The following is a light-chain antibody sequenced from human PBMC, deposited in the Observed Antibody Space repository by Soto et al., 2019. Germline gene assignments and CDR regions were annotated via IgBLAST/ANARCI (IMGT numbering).Light chain of an antibody. V-gene: IGKV1-5*03. CDR3: QHYNSYSEA. CDR2: KES. CDR1: QTISSW. J-gene: IGKJ1*01. Sequence: DIPMTQSPSTLSGSVGDRVTITCRASQTISSWLAWYQQKPGKAPTLLIYKESTLKSGVPTRFSGSGSGTEFTLTIISLQPDDFATYYCQHYNSYSEAFGQGTKVELK.